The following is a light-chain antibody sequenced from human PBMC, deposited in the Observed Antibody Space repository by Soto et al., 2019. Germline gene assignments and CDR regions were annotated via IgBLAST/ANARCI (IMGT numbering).Light chain of an antibody. J-gene: IGKJ4*01. CDR1: QSVSSY. V-gene: IGKV3-11*01. Sequence: EIVLTQSRARLSFSLGEGATISCRASQSVSSYLAWYQQKPGQAPRLLIYDASNRATGIPARFSGSGSGTDFTPTISSLEPEDFAVYYCQQRSNWPLTCGGGTKVDIK. CDR3: QQRSNWPLT. CDR2: DAS.